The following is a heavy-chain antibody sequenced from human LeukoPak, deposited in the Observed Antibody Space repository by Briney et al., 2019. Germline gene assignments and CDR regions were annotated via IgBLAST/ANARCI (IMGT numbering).Heavy chain of an antibody. CDR2: IYYSGST. CDR3: ARDTQRGYYYYGMDV. V-gene: IGHV4-59*01. CDR1: GGSISSYY. J-gene: IGHJ6*02. Sequence: KPSETLSLTCTVSGGSISSYYWSWIRQPPGKGLEWIGYIYYSGSTNYNPSLKSRVTILVDTSKNQFSLKLSSVTAADTAVYYCARDTQRGYYYYGMDVWGQGTTVTVSS.